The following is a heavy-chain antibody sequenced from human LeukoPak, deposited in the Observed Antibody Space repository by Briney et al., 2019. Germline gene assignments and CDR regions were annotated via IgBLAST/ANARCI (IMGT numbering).Heavy chain of an antibody. D-gene: IGHD5-18*01. CDR1: GGSISSYY. J-gene: IGHJ4*02. V-gene: IGHV4-59*01. Sequence: PSETLSLTCTVSGGSISSYYWSWIRQPPGKGLEWIGYIYYSGYTNYNPSLKSRVTISVDTSKNQFSLKLSSVTAADTAVYYCARWCGYSYGFDYWGQGTLVTVSS. CDR2: IYYSGYT. CDR3: ARWCGYSYGFDY.